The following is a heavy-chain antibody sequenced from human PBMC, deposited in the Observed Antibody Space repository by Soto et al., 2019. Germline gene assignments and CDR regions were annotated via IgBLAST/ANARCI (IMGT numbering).Heavy chain of an antibody. Sequence: QVQLVQSGAEVKKPGSSVKVSCKASGGTFSSYAISWVRQAPGQGLEWMGGIIPIFGTANYAQKFQGRVTIPVDESTSTAYMELSSLRSEDTAVYYCARDSCPPQYYYGSGSYYPYYYYGMDVWGQGTTVTVSS. CDR2: IIPIFGTA. J-gene: IGHJ6*02. CDR1: GGTFSSYA. V-gene: IGHV1-69*01. D-gene: IGHD3-10*01. CDR3: ARDSCPPQYYYGSGSYYPYYYYGMDV.